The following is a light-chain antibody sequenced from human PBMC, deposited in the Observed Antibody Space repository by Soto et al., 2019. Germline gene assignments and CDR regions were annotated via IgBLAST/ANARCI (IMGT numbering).Light chain of an antibody. Sequence: QTVVTQEPSFSVSPGGTVTLTCGLSSGSVSTGHFPSWYQQTPGQAPRTLIYGTNSRSSGVPDRFSGSILGTKAALTITGAQADDEYDYYCVLYMGGGTYVFGAGTKLTVL. CDR2: GTN. V-gene: IGLV8-61*01. CDR3: VLYMGGGTYV. CDR1: SGSVSTGHF. J-gene: IGLJ1*01.